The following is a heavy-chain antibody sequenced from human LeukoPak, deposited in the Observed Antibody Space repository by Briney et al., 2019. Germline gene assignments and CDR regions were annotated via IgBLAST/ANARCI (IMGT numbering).Heavy chain of an antibody. D-gene: IGHD6-13*01. J-gene: IGHJ4*02. Sequence: SVTVSCTASGGTFSSYAISWVRQAPGQGLEWMGGIIPIFGTANYAQKFQGRVTITADESTSTAYMELSSLRSEDTAVYYCARGLSWISSWYWAYFDYWGQGTLVTVSS. CDR1: GGTFSSYA. V-gene: IGHV1-69*13. CDR3: ARGLSWISSWYWAYFDY. CDR2: IIPIFGTA.